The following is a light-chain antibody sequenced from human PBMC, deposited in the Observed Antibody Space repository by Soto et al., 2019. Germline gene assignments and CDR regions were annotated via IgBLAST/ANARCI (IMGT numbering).Light chain of an antibody. V-gene: IGKV1-5*01. CDR2: DAS. Sequence: IRMTQSPSTLSASVGDRVTMTCRASQSISSWLAWYQQKPGKAPKLLIYDASSLESGVPSRFSGSGSGTEFTLTISSLQPDDFATYYCQQYNSFVTFGQGTKV. J-gene: IGKJ1*01. CDR3: QQYNSFVT. CDR1: QSISSW.